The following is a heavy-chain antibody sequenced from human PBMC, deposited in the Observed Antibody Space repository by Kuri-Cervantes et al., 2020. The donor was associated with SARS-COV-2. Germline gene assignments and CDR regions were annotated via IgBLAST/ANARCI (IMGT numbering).Heavy chain of an antibody. CDR3: AKGSVRVDY. CDR1: GFTFSSYA. Sequence: GGSLRLSCAASGFTFSSYAMHWVRQAPGKGLEWVAVISYDGSNKYYADSVKGRFTISRDNSKNTLYLQMNSLRAEDTAVYYCAKGSVRVDYWGQGTLVTVSS. J-gene: IGHJ4*02. D-gene: IGHD3-10*01. V-gene: IGHV3-30*04. CDR2: ISYDGSNK.